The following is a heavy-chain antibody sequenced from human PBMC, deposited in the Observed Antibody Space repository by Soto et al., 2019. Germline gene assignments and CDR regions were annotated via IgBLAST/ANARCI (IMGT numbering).Heavy chain of an antibody. Sequence: EVQLVESGGGLVQPGGSLRLSCAASGFTFSSYWMHWVRQAPGKGLVWVSRINSDGSSTTYADSVKGRFTVSRDNAKNTLYVQMNSLSAEDTAVYYCARLGPWSGSYYYMEVLGKGTTVTVSS. V-gene: IGHV3-74*01. CDR1: GFTFSSYW. CDR2: INSDGSST. D-gene: IGHD3-3*01. J-gene: IGHJ6*03. CDR3: ARLGPWSGSYYYMEV.